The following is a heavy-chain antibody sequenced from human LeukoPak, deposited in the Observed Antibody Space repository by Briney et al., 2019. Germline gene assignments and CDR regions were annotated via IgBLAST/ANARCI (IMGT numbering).Heavy chain of an antibody. CDR1: AFTFSNYW. J-gene: IGHJ6*02. V-gene: IGHV3-7*03. CDR3: ARDRQRSPVSGDYYYYGMDV. D-gene: IGHD3-10*01. CDR2: INQDGSAK. Sequence: GGSLRLSCTASAFTFSNYWMSWVRQAPGKGLEWVASINQDGSAKDSVHSVEGRFIISRDNVKNSLYLQMDSLRAEDAAVYYCARDRQRSPVSGDYYYYGMDVWGQGTTVTVSS.